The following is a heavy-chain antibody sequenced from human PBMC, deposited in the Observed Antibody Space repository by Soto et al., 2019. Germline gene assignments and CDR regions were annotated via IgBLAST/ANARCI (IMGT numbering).Heavy chain of an antibody. CDR3: VVYSSSYGRHFDY. V-gene: IGHV5-51*01. Sequence: PGGSLKISCNSSGYIFSKYWIGWVRQMPWKGLEWMGIIYPGDSDTRYSPSFQGQVTISADKSITTAYLQWRSLKASHTAIYYCVVYSSSYGRHFDYWGQGTLVTVSS. J-gene: IGHJ4*02. CDR1: GYIFSKYW. D-gene: IGHD6-6*01. CDR2: IYPGDSDT.